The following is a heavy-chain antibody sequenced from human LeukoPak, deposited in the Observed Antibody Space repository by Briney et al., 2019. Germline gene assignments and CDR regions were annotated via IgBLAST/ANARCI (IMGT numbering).Heavy chain of an antibody. CDR1: GFTFSSYW. V-gene: IGHV4-34*01. Sequence: PGGSLRLSCAASGFTFSSYWMSWVRQPPGKGLEWIGEINLSGNTNYNPSLKSRVSISIDTSKNQFSLKLTSVTAADTAVYYCARRSLGIVDRFDPWGQGTLVTVSS. D-gene: IGHD3-22*01. CDR3: ARRSLGIVDRFDP. CDR2: INLSGNT. J-gene: IGHJ5*02.